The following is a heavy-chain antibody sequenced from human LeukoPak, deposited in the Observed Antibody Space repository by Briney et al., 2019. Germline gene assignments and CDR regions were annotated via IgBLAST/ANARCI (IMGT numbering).Heavy chain of an antibody. Sequence: GASVKVSCKASGYTFTGYYMHWVRQAPGQGLEWMGWINPNSGGTNYAQKFQGRVTMTRDTSISTAYMELSSLRSEDTAVYYCARPSSSYGWHRVSAFDIWGQGTMVTVSS. CDR3: ARPSSSYGWHRVSAFDI. CDR1: GYTFTGYY. V-gene: IGHV1-2*02. J-gene: IGHJ3*02. D-gene: IGHD3-10*01. CDR2: INPNSGGT.